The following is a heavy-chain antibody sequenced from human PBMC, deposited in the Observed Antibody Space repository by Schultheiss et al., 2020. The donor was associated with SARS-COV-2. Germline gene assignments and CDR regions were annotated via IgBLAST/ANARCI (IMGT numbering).Heavy chain of an antibody. CDR1: GGSISSYY. D-gene: IGHD3-10*01. CDR2: INHSGST. V-gene: IGHV4-34*01. Sequence: SETLSLTCTVSGGSISSYYWSWIRQPPGKGLEWIGEINHSGSTNYNPSLKSRVTISVDTSKNQFSLKLSSVTAADTAVYYCARDLWFGDIDYWGQGTLVTVSS. CDR3: ARDLWFGDIDY. J-gene: IGHJ4*02.